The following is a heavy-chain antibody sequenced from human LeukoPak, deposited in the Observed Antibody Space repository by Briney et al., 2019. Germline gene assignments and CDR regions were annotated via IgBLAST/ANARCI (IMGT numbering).Heavy chain of an antibody. CDR2: MNPNSGNT. D-gene: IGHD4-11*01. CDR1: GYTFTSYD. V-gene: IGHV1-8*01. J-gene: IGHJ4*02. CDR3: ARSKPYYSNYQPGNLYFDY. Sequence: GASVKVSCKASGYTFTSYDTNWVRQATGQGLEWMGWMNPNSGNTGYAQKFQGRVTMTRNTSISTAYMELSSLRSEDTAVYYCARSKPYYSNYQPGNLYFDYWGQGTLVTVSS.